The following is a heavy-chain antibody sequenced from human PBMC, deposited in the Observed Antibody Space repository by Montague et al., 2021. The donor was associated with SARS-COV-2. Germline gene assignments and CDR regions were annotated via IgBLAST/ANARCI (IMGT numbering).Heavy chain of an antibody. J-gene: IGHJ6*02. Sequence: SLRLSCAASGFTFSSYGMHWVRQAPGKGLEWVAVIWYDGSNKYYXXSVKGRFTISRDNSKNTLYLQMNSLRAEDTAVYYCARDDAYYDFWSGYTKGENYYYYYGMDVWGQGTTVTVSS. D-gene: IGHD3-3*01. V-gene: IGHV3-33*08. CDR1: GFTFSSYG. CDR3: ARDDAYYDFWSGYTKGENYYYYYGMDV. CDR2: IWYDGSNK.